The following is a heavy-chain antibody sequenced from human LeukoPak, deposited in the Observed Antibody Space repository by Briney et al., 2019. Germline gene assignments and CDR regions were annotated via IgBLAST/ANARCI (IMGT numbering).Heavy chain of an antibody. J-gene: IGHJ4*02. Sequence: SETLSLTCTVSGGSISSYQWSWIRQPPGKGLEWIGNIYYSGSTDYSPSLKSRVIISVDTSKNQFSLKLSPVTAADTAVYYCARVGVDHSGNIIKYFFDYWGQGSLVTVSS. CDR3: ARVGVDHSGNIIKYFFDY. D-gene: IGHD4-23*01. V-gene: IGHV4-59*01. CDR2: IYYSGST. CDR1: GGSISSYQ.